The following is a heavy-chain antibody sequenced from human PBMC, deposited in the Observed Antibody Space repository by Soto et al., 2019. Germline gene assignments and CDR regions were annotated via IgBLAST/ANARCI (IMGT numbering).Heavy chain of an antibody. Sequence: SETLSLTCTVSGGSISSYYWNWIRQPPGKGLEWIGYISYSGSTNDNLSLKSRVTISVDTSKNQFSLKLSAVTAADTAVYYCARSMVRGFKPKAVGMDVWGQGTTVTVSS. CDR1: GGSISSYY. CDR2: ISYSGST. V-gene: IGHV4-59*01. J-gene: IGHJ6*02. CDR3: ARSMVRGFKPKAVGMDV. D-gene: IGHD3-10*01.